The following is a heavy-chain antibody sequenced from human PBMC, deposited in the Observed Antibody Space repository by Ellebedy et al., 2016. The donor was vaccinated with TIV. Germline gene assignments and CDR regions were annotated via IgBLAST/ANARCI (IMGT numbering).Heavy chain of an antibody. J-gene: IGHJ3*01. CDR2: INPSGGGT. Sequence: AASVKVSCKASGYTFTDSYLHWVRQAPGQGLQWMGWINPSGGGTRYAQKFQGRVTMTRDTSIRTAYMELTGLQSDDTAVFFCARGRPITTAPTPPFDVWGQGTMVTVSS. CDR3: ARGRPITTAPTPPFDV. V-gene: IGHV1-2*02. D-gene: IGHD1-14*01. CDR1: GYTFTDSY.